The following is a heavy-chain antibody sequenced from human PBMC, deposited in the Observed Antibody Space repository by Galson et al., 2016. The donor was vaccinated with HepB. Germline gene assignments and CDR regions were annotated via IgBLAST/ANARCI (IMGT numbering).Heavy chain of an antibody. D-gene: IGHD2-2*01. CDR1: GFSLSTSGMR. CDR2: TAWDDDT. V-gene: IGHV2-70*04. Sequence: PALVTPTQTPTLTCTFSGFSLSTSGMRASWIRQPPGKALEWLVRTAWDDDTYFSTPLQTRLTISKDTSKNQVVLTMTNMDPVDTVTYYCAQIQGVAGYQRLFRPRKVDYWGQGTMVTVSS. CDR3: AQIQGVAGYQRLFRPRKVDY. J-gene: IGHJ3*01.